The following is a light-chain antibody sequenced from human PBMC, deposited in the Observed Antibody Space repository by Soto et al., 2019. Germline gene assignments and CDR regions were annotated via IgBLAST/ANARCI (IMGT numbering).Light chain of an antibody. J-gene: IGLJ1*01. V-gene: IGLV2-14*01. CDR1: SSDVGGYKY. CDR2: EVS. Sequence: QSVLTQPASVSGSPGQSITISCTGTSSDVGGYKYVSWHQLHPGKAPKLIIYEVSNLPSGVSNRFSGSKSGNTASLTISGLQAEDEADYYCSSYSRSTAYVFGTGTKLTVL. CDR3: SSYSRSTAYV.